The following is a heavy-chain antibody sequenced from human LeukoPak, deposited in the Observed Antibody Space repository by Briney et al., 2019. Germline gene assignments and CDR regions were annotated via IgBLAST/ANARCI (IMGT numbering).Heavy chain of an antibody. V-gene: IGHV4-30-4*08. CDR2: IYYSGST. Sequence: SETLSLTCTVSGGSISSGDYYWSWIRQPPGKGLEWIGYIYYSGSTYYNPSLKSRVTISVDTSKNQFSLKLSSVSAGETAVYDRARVNAGRWQAFQYRGPGNLVTVSS. CDR3: ARVNAGRWQAFQY. CDR1: GGSISSGDYY. D-gene: IGHD3-3*02. J-gene: IGHJ4*02.